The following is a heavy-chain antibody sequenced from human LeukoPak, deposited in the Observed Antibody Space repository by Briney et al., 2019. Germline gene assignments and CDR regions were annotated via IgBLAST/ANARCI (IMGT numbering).Heavy chain of an antibody. Sequence: SETLSLTCTVSGGSISTYYWNWIRQPPGKGLEWIGYIYYSGTTNYNPSLKSRVSMSVDTSKNQFSLKLSSVTAADTAVYYCARDRPSMVRGVGWFDPWGQGTLVTVSS. CDR3: ARDRPSMVRGVGWFDP. V-gene: IGHV4-59*01. D-gene: IGHD3-10*01. CDR1: GGSISTYY. J-gene: IGHJ5*02. CDR2: IYYSGTT.